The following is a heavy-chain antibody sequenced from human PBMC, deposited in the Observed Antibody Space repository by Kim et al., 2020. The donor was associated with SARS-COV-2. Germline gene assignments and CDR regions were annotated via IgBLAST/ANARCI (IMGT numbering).Heavy chain of an antibody. V-gene: IGHV3-15*01. D-gene: IGHD1-26*01. CDR3: TTDPYSCGSYQMLVCDY. J-gene: IGHJ4*02. Sequence: VKGRFTISRDDSKNTLYLQMNSLKTEDTAVYYCTTDPYSCGSYQMLVCDYWGQGTLVTVSS.